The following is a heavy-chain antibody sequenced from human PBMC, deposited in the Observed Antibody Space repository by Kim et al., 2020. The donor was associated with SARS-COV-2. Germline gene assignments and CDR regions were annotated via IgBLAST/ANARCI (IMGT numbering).Heavy chain of an antibody. CDR1: GGSISSNY. CDR2: IYYSGST. CDR3: ARVVTYGYNLVYFDY. D-gene: IGHD5-12*01. V-gene: IGHV4-59*01. Sequence: SETLSLTCTVSGGSISSNYWSWIRQPPGKGLEWIGYIYYSGSTNYNPSLKSRVTISLDTSKNQFSLKLSSVTAADTAAYYCARVVTYGYNLVYFDYLGQG. J-gene: IGHJ4*02.